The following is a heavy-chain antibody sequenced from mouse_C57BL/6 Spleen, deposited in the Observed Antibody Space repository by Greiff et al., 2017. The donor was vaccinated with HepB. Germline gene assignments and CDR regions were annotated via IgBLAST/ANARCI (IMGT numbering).Heavy chain of an antibody. CDR2: IDPSDSYT. V-gene: IGHV1-69*01. D-gene: IGHD3-1*01. J-gene: IGHJ2*01. Sequence: QVQLKQSGAELVMPGASVKLSCKASGYTFTSYWMHWVKQRPGQGLEWIGEIDPSDSYTNYNQKFKGKSTLTVDKSSSTAYMQLSSLTSEDSAVYYCARLGLLNFDYWGQGTTLTVSS. CDR3: ARLGLLNFDY. CDR1: GYTFTSYW.